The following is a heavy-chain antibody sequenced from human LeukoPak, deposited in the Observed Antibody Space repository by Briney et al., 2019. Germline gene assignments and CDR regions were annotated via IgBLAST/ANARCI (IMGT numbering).Heavy chain of an antibody. D-gene: IGHD3-10*01. CDR1: GGSISSGDYY. Sequence: PSETLSLTCTVSGGSISSGDYYWSWIGQPPGKGLEWIGYIYYSGSTYYNPSLKSRVTISVDRSKNQFSLKLSSVTAADTAVYYCAREGGGSYYYYYMDVWGKGTTVTVSS. CDR3: AREGGGSYYYYYMDV. V-gene: IGHV4-30-4*08. CDR2: IYYSGST. J-gene: IGHJ6*03.